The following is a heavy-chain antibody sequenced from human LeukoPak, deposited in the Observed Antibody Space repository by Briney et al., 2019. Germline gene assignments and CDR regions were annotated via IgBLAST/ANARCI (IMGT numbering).Heavy chain of an antibody. CDR2: INHSGST. D-gene: IGHD3-9*01. V-gene: IGHV4-34*01. CDR1: GGSFSGYY. J-gene: IGHJ6*02. CDR3: AGMNVLRYFDWPPGPYYYYGMDV. Sequence: SETLSLTCAVYGGSFSGYYWSWIRQPPGKGLEWIGEINHSGSTNYNPSLKSRVTISVDTSKNQFSLKLSSVTGGDTDVYYCAGMNVLRYFDWPPGPYYYYGMDVWGQGTTVTVSS.